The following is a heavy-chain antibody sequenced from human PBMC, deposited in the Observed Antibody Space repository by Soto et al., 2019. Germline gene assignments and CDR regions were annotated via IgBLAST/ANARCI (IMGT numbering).Heavy chain of an antibody. CDR1: GGSVRSGNYY. Sequence: QVQLQESGPGLVKPSETLSLTCTVSGGSVRSGNYYWSWIRQPPGKGLEWIGHIYYSGNTNYNASLKSRVTISVDTSKNQFSLKVRSVTAADTAVYYCAREGLQLARYGGDVDSWGQGTLVTVSS. CDR2: IYYSGNT. V-gene: IGHV4-61*01. D-gene: IGHD3-16*01. CDR3: AREGLQLARYGGDVDS. J-gene: IGHJ4*02.